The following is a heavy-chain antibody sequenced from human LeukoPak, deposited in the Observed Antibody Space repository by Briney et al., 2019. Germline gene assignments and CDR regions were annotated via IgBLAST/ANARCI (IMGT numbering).Heavy chain of an antibody. J-gene: IGHJ5*02. CDR1: GYTFTSYG. CDR2: ISAYNGNT. V-gene: IGHV1-18*01. Sequence: GASVKVSCKASGYTFTSYGISWVRQAPGQGLEWMGWISAYNGNTNYAQKFQGRVTMTTDTSTSTAYMELRSLRSDDTAVYYCARVKYSSGWSDSLNWFDPWGQGTLVTVSS. D-gene: IGHD6-19*01. CDR3: ARVKYSSGWSDSLNWFDP.